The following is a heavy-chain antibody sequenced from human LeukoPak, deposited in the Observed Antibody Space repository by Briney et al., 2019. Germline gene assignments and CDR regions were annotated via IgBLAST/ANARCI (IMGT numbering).Heavy chain of an antibody. CDR1: GYTFTGYY. J-gene: IGHJ4*02. CDR3: ASGQYYYDSSGPFDY. V-gene: IGHV1-2*02. Sequence: ASVKVSCKASGYTFTGYYMHWVRQAPGQGLEWMGWINPNSGGTNYAQKFQGRVTMTRDTSISTAYMELSRLRSDDTAVYYCASGQYYYDSSGPFDYWGQGTLVTVSS. CDR2: INPNSGGT. D-gene: IGHD3-22*01.